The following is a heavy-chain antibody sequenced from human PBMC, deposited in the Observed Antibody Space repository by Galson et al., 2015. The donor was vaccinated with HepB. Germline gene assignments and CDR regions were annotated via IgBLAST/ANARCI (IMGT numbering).Heavy chain of an antibody. J-gene: IGHJ5*02. V-gene: IGHV3-7*01. Sequence: SLRLSCAASGFTFSTYCMTWVRQAPGKGLEWVANIKQDGSENYYVDSVKGRFTISRDNAKNSLYLQMNSLRAEDTAVYYCARVPRVESFYSWFDPWGQGTLVTVSS. CDR2: IKQDGSEN. D-gene: IGHD3-16*02. CDR1: GFTFSTYC. CDR3: ARVPRVESFYSWFDP.